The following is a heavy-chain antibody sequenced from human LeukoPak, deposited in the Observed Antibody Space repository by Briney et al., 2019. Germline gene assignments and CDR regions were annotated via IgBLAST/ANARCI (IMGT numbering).Heavy chain of an antibody. Sequence: GAPVKVSCRASGYTFTDYYMHWVRQAPGQGLEWMGIINPSGGSTSYAQKFQGRVTMTRDTSTSTVYMELSSLRSEDTAVYYCARDLRSGYDYGSCLDWGQGTLVTVSS. D-gene: IGHD5-12*01. V-gene: IGHV1-46*01. CDR3: ARDLRSGYDYGSCLD. J-gene: IGHJ4*02. CDR1: GYTFTDYY. CDR2: INPSGGST.